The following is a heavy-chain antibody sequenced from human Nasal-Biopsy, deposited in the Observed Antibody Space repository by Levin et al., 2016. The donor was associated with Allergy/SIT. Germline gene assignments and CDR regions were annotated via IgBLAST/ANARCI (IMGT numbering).Heavy chain of an antibody. V-gene: IGHV3-23*01. D-gene: IGHD4-17*01. CDR3: AKDVADYGEYPDF. Sequence: GGSLRLSCAASGFSFKNYAMTWVRRAPGQGLEWVSTIDDRGQSPFYADSVKGRFTISRDNSKNTLFLLITSVRADDTAMYYCAKDVADYGEYPDFWGLGTLVTVSS. J-gene: IGHJ4*02. CDR1: GFSFKNYA. CDR2: IDDRGQSP.